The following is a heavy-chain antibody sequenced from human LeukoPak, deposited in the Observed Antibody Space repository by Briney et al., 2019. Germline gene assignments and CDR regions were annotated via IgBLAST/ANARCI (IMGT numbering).Heavy chain of an antibody. D-gene: IGHD3-10*01. Sequence: SETLSLTCTVSGGSISSYYWSWFRQPPGKGLEWIGYIYYSGSTNYNPSLKSRVTISVDTSKNQFSLKLSSVTAADTAVYYCARESHDYYGSGSYAFDIWGQGTMVTVSS. CDR1: GGSISSYY. CDR2: IYYSGST. J-gene: IGHJ3*02. V-gene: IGHV4-59*01. CDR3: ARESHDYYGSGSYAFDI.